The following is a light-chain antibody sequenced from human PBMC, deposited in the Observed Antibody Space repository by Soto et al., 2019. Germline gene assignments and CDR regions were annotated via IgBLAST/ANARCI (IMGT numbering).Light chain of an antibody. CDR3: QQYNSYS. V-gene: IGKV1-5*03. CDR2: KAS. J-gene: IGKJ1*01. CDR1: QTISSW. Sequence: IQLTQSPSSLSASLEHRGTITCRASQTISSWLAWYQQKPGKAPKLLIYKASTLKSGVPSRFSGSGSGTEFTLTISSLQPDDFATYYCQQYNSYSFGQGTKVDIK.